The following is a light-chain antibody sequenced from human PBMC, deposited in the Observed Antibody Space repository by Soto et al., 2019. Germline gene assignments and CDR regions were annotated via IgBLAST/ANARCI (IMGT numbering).Light chain of an antibody. CDR2: DAS. CDR3: QQYLNSPPT. J-gene: IGKJ1*01. CDR1: QRVASD. V-gene: IGKV3-20*01. Sequence: LTQSPGTLSLSPGEGATLSCRASQRVASDLAWYLQKPGQPPRLLIYDASIRATGIPDRISGSGSERDFTLTISRLEPEDAAVYYCQQYLNSPPTSGQGTQVDIK.